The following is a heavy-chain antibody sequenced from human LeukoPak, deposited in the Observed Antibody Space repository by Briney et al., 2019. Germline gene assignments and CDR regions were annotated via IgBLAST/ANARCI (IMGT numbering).Heavy chain of an antibody. D-gene: IGHD6-13*01. Sequence: SETLSLTCTVSGGSISGAAYYWGWVRQPPGKGLDWIGSIYYTGTTYYSPSLQTRATLSFDTSKNQFSLKLTSVTAADTAAYFCARRPIAAGKNWFDPWGQGTLVTVSS. CDR3: ARRPIAAGKNWFDP. CDR1: GGSISGAAYY. V-gene: IGHV4-39*01. CDR2: IYYTGTT. J-gene: IGHJ5*02.